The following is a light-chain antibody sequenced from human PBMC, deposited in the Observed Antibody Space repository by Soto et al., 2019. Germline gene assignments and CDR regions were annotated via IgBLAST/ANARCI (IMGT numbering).Light chain of an antibody. V-gene: IGKV3-11*01. CDR1: QSVSSY. CDR2: DAS. J-gene: IGKJ5*01. Sequence: EIVLTQSPATLSLSPGERATLSCRASQSVSSYLAWYQQKPGQAPRLLIYDASNRATGIPARFSGSGSGTAFTLTISSLEPEDFAVYYCQHRSNWPPITFGQGTRREIK. CDR3: QHRSNWPPIT.